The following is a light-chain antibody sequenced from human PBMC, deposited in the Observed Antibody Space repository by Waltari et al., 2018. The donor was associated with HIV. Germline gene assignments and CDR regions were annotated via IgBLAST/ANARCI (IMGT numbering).Light chain of an antibody. CDR1: RYNNGGFTY. Sequence: QSALTQPASVSGSPGQSITISCAASRYNNGGFTYVSWYQKHPGKAPKVIIYEVNNRPSGVSTRFSGSKSGNTASLTISGLQIEDEADYYCSSNTDSSTALFGGGTKLTVL. V-gene: IGLV2-14*01. CDR2: EVN. CDR3: SSNTDSSTAL. J-gene: IGLJ2*01.